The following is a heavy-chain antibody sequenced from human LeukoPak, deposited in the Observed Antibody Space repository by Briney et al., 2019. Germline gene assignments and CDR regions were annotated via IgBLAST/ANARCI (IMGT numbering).Heavy chain of an antibody. CDR3: ATIVAAAARGFFDY. CDR2: ISSSGST. Sequence: SETLSLTCTVSGDSIRSGDYYWRWIRQPAGKGLEWLGRISSSGSTNYNPSLKSRVTISVDTSKNQFSLKLSSVTAADTAVYYCATIVAAAARGFFDYWVQGTLVTVSS. D-gene: IGHD6-13*01. CDR1: GDSIRSGDYY. V-gene: IGHV4-61*02. J-gene: IGHJ4*02.